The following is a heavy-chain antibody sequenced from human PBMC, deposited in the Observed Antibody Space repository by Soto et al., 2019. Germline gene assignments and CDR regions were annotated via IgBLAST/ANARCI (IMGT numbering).Heavy chain of an antibody. CDR3: VRDLCSSTSCYHWFDP. CDR2: IYYSGST. Sequence: TLSLTCTVSGGSISSGGYYWSWIRQHPGKGLEWIGYIYYSGSTYYNPSLKSRVTISVDTSKNQFSLKLSSVTAADTAVYYCVRDLCSSTSCYHWFDPWGQGTLVTVSS. J-gene: IGHJ5*02. V-gene: IGHV4-31*03. CDR1: GGSISSGGYY. D-gene: IGHD2-2*01.